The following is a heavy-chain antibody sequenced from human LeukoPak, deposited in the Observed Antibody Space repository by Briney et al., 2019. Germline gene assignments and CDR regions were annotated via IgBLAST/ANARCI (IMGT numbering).Heavy chain of an antibody. Sequence: SETLLLTCTVSGDSISGSYWTWVRQPPGQGLEWIGQIHYSGRADYNPSLKRRITISVDTSKNQMSLTLTSVTAADTAIYYCVKFGVDYDMGVWGQGTTVTVSS. CDR1: GDSISGSY. J-gene: IGHJ6*02. CDR3: VKFGVDYDMGV. D-gene: IGHD3-16*01. V-gene: IGHV4-59*01. CDR2: IHYSGRA.